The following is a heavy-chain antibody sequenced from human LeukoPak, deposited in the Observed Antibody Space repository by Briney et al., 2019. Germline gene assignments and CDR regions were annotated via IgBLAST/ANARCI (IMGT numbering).Heavy chain of an antibody. V-gene: IGHV3-48*01. CDR1: GFTFSSYS. Sequence: GGSLRLSCAASGFTFSSYSMNWVRQAPGKGLEWLSYISGSSGTIYYADSVKGRFTISRDNAKNSLYLHMNSLRAEDTAVYYCARDQRDPIPYGMDVWGQGTTVTVSS. J-gene: IGHJ6*02. CDR2: ISGSSGTI. CDR3: ARDQRDPIPYGMDV.